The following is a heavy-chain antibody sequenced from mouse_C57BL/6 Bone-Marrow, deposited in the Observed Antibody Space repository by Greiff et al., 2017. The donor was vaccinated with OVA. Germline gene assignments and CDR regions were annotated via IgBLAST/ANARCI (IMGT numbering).Heavy chain of an antibody. V-gene: IGHV1-19*01. CDR3: ASLNWGIDY. Sequence: VQLQQSGPVLVKPGASVKMSCKASGYTFTDYYMNWVKQSHGKSLEWIGVINPYNGGTSYNQKFKGKATLTVDKSSSTAYMELNSLTSEDSAVYYCASLNWGIDYWGQGTTLTVSS. CDR2: INPYNGGT. CDR1: GYTFTDYY. D-gene: IGHD4-1*01. J-gene: IGHJ2*01.